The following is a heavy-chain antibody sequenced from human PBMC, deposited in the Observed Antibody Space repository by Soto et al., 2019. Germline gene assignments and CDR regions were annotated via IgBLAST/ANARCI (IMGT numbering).Heavy chain of an antibody. V-gene: IGHV3-23*01. Sequence: AGGSLRLSCAASGFTFSSYAMSWVRQAPGKGLEWVSAIIGSGGSTYYADSVKGRFTISRDNPKNTLYLQMNSLRAEDTAVYYCAKDLGNLVVPAAIPRHFYYYYGMDVWGQGTTVTV. D-gene: IGHD2-2*02. J-gene: IGHJ6*02. CDR1: GFTFSSYA. CDR3: AKDLGNLVVPAAIPRHFYYYYGMDV. CDR2: IIGSGGST.